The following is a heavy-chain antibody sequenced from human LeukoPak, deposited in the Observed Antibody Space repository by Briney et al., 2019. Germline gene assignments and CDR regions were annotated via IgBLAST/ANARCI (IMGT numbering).Heavy chain of an antibody. CDR2: INAVNGNT. Sequence: ASVKVSCNASGYTFINYAINWGRQAPGQRLEWVGWINAVNGNTKYSPKFQGRVSITRDTSASTAYMELSSLTSEDTAVYYCARGPRAAADDYWGQGTLVTVSS. D-gene: IGHD6-13*01. CDR1: GYTFINYA. CDR3: ARGPRAAADDY. V-gene: IGHV1-3*01. J-gene: IGHJ4*02.